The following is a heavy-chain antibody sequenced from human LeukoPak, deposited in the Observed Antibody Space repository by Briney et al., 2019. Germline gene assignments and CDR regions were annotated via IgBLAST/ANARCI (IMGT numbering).Heavy chain of an antibody. CDR3: ARCATARGYAFDI. V-gene: IGHV4-61*01. J-gene: IGHJ3*02. Sequence: PSETLSLTCSVSGGSGGSGTYYWTRIRQPPGKGLEYIGYIYYTGSTSYNPSLKSRVTISVDTSKNQFSLKLSSVTAADTAVYYCARCATARGYAFDIWGQGTMVTVSS. CDR1: GGSGGSGTYY. CDR2: IYYTGST. D-gene: IGHD1-26*01.